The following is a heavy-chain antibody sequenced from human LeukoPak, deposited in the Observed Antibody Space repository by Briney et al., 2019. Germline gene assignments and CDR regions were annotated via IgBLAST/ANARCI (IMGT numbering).Heavy chain of an antibody. CDR1: GYTFTSYG. CDR3: ARSPYGDYVGRAFDI. CDR2: ISAYNGNT. J-gene: IGHJ3*02. V-gene: IGHV1-18*01. D-gene: IGHD4-17*01. Sequence: GASVKVSCKASGYTFTSYGISWVRQAPGQGLEWMGWISAYNGNTNYAQKLQGRVTMTTDTSTSTAYMELRSLRSDDTAVYYCARSPYGDYVGRAFDIWGQGTMVTVSS.